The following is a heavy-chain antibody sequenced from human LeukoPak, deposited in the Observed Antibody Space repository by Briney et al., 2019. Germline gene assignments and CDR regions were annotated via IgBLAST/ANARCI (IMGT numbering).Heavy chain of an antibody. CDR3: TRGPGYDYVWGSFRADY. Sequence: GRSLRLSCAASGFTFDDYAMHWVRQAPGKGLEWVSGISWNSGSIGYADSVKGRFTISRDNAKNSLYLQMGSLRAEDMAVYYCTRGPGYDYVWGSFRADYWGQGTLVTVSS. V-gene: IGHV3-9*03. CDR2: ISWNSGSI. D-gene: IGHD3-16*02. J-gene: IGHJ4*02. CDR1: GFTFDDYA.